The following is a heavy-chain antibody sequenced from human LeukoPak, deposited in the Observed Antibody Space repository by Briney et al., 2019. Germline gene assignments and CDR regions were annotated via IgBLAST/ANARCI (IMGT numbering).Heavy chain of an antibody. CDR1: GYTFTNHD. CDR3: TRGVNSQGTAMVLFDS. V-gene: IGHV1-8*01. Sequence: ASVKVSRKASGYTFTNHDINWVRQASGQGLEWMGWMNPKSGNTGYLQKFQGRVTMTRDTSMSTAFMELNSLTSEDTAVYYCTRGVNSQGTAMVLFDSWGQGSLVTVSS. D-gene: IGHD5-18*01. CDR2: MNPKSGNT. J-gene: IGHJ4*02.